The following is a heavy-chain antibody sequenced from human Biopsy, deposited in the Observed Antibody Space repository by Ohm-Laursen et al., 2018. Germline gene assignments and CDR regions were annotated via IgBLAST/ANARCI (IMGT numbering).Heavy chain of an antibody. Sequence: SETLSLTCALSGGSITSRTHYWGWIRQTPGKGLEWIGTVCYSGTTYDNPSLKNRVIISVDTSKNQFSLSLKTVTAADTAVYYCARHDLSDFWSGYPNFFDRWGQGTLVTVSS. D-gene: IGHD3-3*01. J-gene: IGHJ5*02. CDR3: ARHDLSDFWSGYPNFFDR. CDR2: VCYSGTT. V-gene: IGHV4-39*01. CDR1: GGSITSRTHY.